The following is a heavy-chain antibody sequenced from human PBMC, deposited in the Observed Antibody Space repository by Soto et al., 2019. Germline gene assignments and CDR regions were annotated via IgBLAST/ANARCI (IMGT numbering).Heavy chain of an antibody. CDR1: GFTFTDHY. V-gene: IGHV3-72*01. J-gene: IGHJ4*02. Sequence: PGGSLRLPCAASGFTFTDHYMDWVRQAPGKGMEWVGRARNKVNGYIIAYAASVKGRFINSRDDSKNSMYLQMNSLKTEDTAVYFCARLMGTSFDLWGRGTLVTVSS. D-gene: IGHD2-8*01. CDR3: ARLMGTSFDL. CDR2: ARNKVNGYII.